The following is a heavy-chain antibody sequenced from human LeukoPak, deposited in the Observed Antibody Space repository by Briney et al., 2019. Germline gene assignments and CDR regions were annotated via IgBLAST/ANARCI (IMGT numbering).Heavy chain of an antibody. D-gene: IGHD2-2*01. CDR1: GFTFSSYS. CDR2: ISSSSYI. J-gene: IGHJ6*03. Sequence: PGGSLRLSCAASGFTFSSYSMNWVRQAPGKGLEWVSSISSSSYIYYADSVKGRFTISRDNAKNSLYLQMNSLRAEDTAVYYCARTKVVPAATGYYYYMDVWGKGTTVTVSS. CDR3: ARTKVVPAATGYYYYMDV. V-gene: IGHV3-21*01.